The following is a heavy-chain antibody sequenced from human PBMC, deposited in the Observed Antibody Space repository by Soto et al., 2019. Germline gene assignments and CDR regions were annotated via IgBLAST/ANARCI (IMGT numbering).Heavy chain of an antibody. CDR3: ASSMGRGGNDY. CDR1: GFTFSDYW. V-gene: IGHV3-7*05. CDR2: IKTDGSEK. D-gene: IGHD3-10*01. J-gene: IGHJ4*02. Sequence: EVQLVESGGGLVQPGGSLRLSCAASGFTFSDYWMSWVRQAPGKGLECVANIKTDGSEKYYVDPVKGRFTISRDNAKKSLYLQMNSLRAEDPAVYYCASSMGRGGNDYWGQGTLVAVSS.